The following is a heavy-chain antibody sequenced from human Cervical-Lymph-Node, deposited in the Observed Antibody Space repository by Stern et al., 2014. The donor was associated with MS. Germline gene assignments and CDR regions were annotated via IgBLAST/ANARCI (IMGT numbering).Heavy chain of an antibody. D-gene: IGHD3-10*01. J-gene: IGHJ4*02. V-gene: IGHV3-30*03. CDR3: VPGSGAFDS. CDR2: ISFDEKNQ. Sequence: VQLVESGGGVVQPGGSLRLSCAASGFTFSRYAMHYIRQAPGKGLEWVAAISFDEKNQNYVDSVKGRFTISRDNSKNILYLQMDSLRSDDTAIYYCVPGSGAFDSWGQGTLVIVSS. CDR1: GFTFSRYA.